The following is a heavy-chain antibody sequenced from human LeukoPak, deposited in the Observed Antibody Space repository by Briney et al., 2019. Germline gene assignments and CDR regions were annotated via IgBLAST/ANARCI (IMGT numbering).Heavy chain of an antibody. CDR1: GYTFTSYY. V-gene: IGHV1-46*01. D-gene: IGHD3-22*01. Sequence: ASVTVSCKASGYTFTSYYMHWVRQAPGQGLEWMGIINPSGGSTSYAQKFQGRVTMTRDTSTSTVYMELSSLRSEDTAVYHCARDPVITMIVVGYYGMGVWGQGTTVTVSS. CDR2: INPSGGST. CDR3: ARDPVITMIVVGYYGMGV. J-gene: IGHJ6*02.